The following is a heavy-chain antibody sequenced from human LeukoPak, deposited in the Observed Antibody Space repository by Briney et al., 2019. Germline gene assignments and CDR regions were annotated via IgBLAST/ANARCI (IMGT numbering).Heavy chain of an antibody. J-gene: IGHJ4*02. CDR2: IKQDGSEK. CDR1: GFAFSSYW. Sequence: GGSLRLSCAASGFAFSSYWMSWVRQAPGKGLEWVANIKQDGSEKYYVDSVKGRFTISRDNAENSLFLQMDSLRGEDTAVYYCTRGLRNAYNYIDFWGQGTLVTVSS. V-gene: IGHV3-7*01. CDR3: TRGLRNAYNYIDF. D-gene: IGHD5-24*01.